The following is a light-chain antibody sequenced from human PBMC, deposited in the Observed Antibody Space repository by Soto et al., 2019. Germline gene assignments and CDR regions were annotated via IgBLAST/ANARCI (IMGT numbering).Light chain of an antibody. CDR3: CSYAGSYTYV. J-gene: IGLJ1*01. V-gene: IGLV2-11*01. Sequence: QSALTQPRSVYGSPGQSVTISCTGTSSDVGDYNFVSWYQQYPGKAPKLVIFDVSKRPSGVPDRFSGSKSGNTASLTISGLQADDEADYYCCSYAGSYTYVFGTGTKVTVL. CDR2: DVS. CDR1: SSDVGDYNF.